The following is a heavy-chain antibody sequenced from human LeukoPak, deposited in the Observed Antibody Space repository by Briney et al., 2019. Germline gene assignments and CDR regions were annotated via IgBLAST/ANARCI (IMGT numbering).Heavy chain of an antibody. CDR1: GYSISSGYY. J-gene: IGHJ4*02. CDR3: ARGSLTYYYDSGYFDY. Sequence: NTSETLSLTCTVSGYSISSGYYWGWIRQPPGKGLEWIGSFSHSGSTYYNPSLKSGVTISVDTSKNQFSLKLSSVTAADTAVYYCARGSLTYYYDSGYFDYWGQGTLVTVSS. D-gene: IGHD3-10*01. CDR2: FSHSGST. V-gene: IGHV4-38-2*02.